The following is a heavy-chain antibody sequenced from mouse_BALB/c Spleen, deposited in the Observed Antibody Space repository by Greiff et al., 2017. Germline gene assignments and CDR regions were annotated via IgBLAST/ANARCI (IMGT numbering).Heavy chain of an antibody. J-gene: IGHJ4*01. CDR1: GYTFTSYT. D-gene: IGHD4-1*01. CDR2: INPSSGYT. V-gene: IGHV1-4*02. CDR3: ARYSPLTGTYYAMDY. Sequence: QVQLKQSAAELARPGASVKMSCKASGYTFTSYTMHWVKQRPGQGLEWIGYINPSSGYTEYNQKFKDKTTLTADKSSSTAYMQLSSLTSEDSAVYYCARYSPLTGTYYAMDYWGQGTSVTVSS.